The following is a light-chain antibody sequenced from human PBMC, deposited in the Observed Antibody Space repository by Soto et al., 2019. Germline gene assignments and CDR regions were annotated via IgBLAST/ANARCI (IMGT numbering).Light chain of an antibody. CDR1: NSNIGSSY. J-gene: IGLJ2*01. CDR3: ETWDVTLRAVV. Sequence: QSVLTQPPSVSGAPGQKATISCSGSNSNIGSSYVSWYQQFPGTAPKLLIYDNDKRPSGIPDRFSGSKSGTSATLGITGLQTGDEADYYCETWDVTLRAVVFGGGTKVTVL. V-gene: IGLV1-51*01. CDR2: DND.